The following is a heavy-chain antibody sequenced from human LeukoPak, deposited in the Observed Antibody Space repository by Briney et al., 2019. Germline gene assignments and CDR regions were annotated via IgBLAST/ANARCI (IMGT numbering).Heavy chain of an antibody. CDR1: GYTFTSYY. D-gene: IGHD3-10*01. CDR2: INPSGGST. V-gene: IGHV1-46*01. CDR3: AREPPLRGMTRTYWFDH. Sequence: GASVKVSCKASGYTFTSYYMHWVRQAPGQGLEWMGIINPSGGSTSYAQKFQGRVTMTRDTSTSTVYMELSSLRSEDTAVYYCAREPPLRGMTRTYWFDHWGQGTLVTVSS. J-gene: IGHJ5*02.